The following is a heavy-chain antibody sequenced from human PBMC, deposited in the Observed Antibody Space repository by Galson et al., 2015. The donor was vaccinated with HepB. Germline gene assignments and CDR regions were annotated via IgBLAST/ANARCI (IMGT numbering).Heavy chain of an antibody. CDR2: ITSSNNSI. Sequence: SLSLSCAASGFTFSSHSLSWVRQAPGKGLEWLSYITSSNNSIYYIDSVKGRFTISRDNANSSLNLQMNNLRVEDTAVYYCVREREGRVSDWEGVIDSWGQGTLVTVSS. CDR3: VREREGRVSDWEGVIDS. D-gene: IGHD3-9*01. V-gene: IGHV3-48*01. J-gene: IGHJ4*02. CDR1: GFTFSSHS.